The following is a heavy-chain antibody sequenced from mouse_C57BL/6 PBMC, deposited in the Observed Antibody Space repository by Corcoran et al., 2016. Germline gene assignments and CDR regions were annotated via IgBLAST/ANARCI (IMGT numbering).Heavy chain of an antibody. CDR1: GYTFTDYY. CDR2: INPNNGGT. Sequence: EVQLQQSGPELVKPGASVKISCKASGYTFTDYYMNWVKQSHGKSLEWIGDINPNNGGTSYNQKFKGKATLTADKSSSTAYMELRSLTSEDSAVYFCARDYGSSPYYFDYWGQGTTLTVSS. V-gene: IGHV1-26*01. CDR3: ARDYGSSPYYFDY. D-gene: IGHD1-1*01. J-gene: IGHJ2*01.